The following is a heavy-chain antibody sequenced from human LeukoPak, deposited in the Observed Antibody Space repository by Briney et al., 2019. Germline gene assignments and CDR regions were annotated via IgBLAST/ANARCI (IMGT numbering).Heavy chain of an antibody. D-gene: IGHD2-21*02. J-gene: IGHJ4*02. CDR1: GYTFTSYD. CDR3: ARVEAGTCGGDCYSVDY. CDR2: MNPNSGNT. Sequence: ASVKVSCKASGYTFTSYDINWVRQATGQGLEWMGWMNPNSGNTGYAQKFQGRVTMTRNTSISTAYMELSSLRSEDTAVYYCARVEAGTCGGDCYSVDYWGQGTLVTVSS. V-gene: IGHV1-8*01.